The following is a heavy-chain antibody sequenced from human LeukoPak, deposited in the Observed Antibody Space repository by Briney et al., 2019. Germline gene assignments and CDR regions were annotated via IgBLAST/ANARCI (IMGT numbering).Heavy chain of an antibody. Sequence: SETLSLTCAVYGGSFSGYYWSWIRQPPGKGLEWIGEINHSGSTNYNPSLKSRVTISVDTSKNQFSLKLSSVTAADTAVYYCARAGIVARRGGVFDYWGQGTLVTVSS. CDR1: GGSFSGYY. D-gene: IGHD6-6*01. J-gene: IGHJ4*02. CDR3: ARAGIVARRGGVFDY. V-gene: IGHV4-34*01. CDR2: INHSGST.